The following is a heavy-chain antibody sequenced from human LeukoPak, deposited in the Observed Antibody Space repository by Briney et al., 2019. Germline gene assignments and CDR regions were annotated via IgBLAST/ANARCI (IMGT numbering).Heavy chain of an antibody. CDR1: GYIFTGYY. CDR2: INPNSGGT. D-gene: IGHD3-3*01. Sequence: GASVKVSCKASGYIFTGYYMHWVRQAPGQGLEWMGWINPNSGGTNYAQKFQGRVTMTRDTSISTAYMELSRLRSDDTAVYYCARERSDFWSGYSANPLFDYWGQGTLVTVSS. J-gene: IGHJ4*02. CDR3: ARERSDFWSGYSANPLFDY. V-gene: IGHV1-2*02.